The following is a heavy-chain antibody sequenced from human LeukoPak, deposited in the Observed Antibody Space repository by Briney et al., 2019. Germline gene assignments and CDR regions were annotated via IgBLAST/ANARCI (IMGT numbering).Heavy chain of an antibody. D-gene: IGHD5-18*01. CDR1: GFTFTTYW. CDR3: ARDAVDTANAV. J-gene: IGHJ6*02. Sequence: GGSLRLSCAASGFTFTTYWMHWVRQAPGKGLVWVSHINSDGSITSYADSVKGRFTISRDNAKNTQYLQMNSLRAKDTAVYYCARDAVDTANAVWGQGTTVTVSS. V-gene: IGHV3-74*01. CDR2: INSDGSIT.